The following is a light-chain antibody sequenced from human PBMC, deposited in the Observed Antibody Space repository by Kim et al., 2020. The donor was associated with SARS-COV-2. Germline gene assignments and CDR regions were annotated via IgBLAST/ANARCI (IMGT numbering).Light chain of an antibody. CDR3: VESTHLPRT. J-gene: IGKJ2*01. CDR2: EVS. V-gene: IGKV2D-29*02. CDR1: QSLLSSDGKTY. Sequence: DVVMTQTPLSLSVTPGQPASISCKSSQSLLSSDGKTYLYWLLQKSGQSPQPLIYEVSNRLSGVPYRFTGSGSGTDFTLRISRVEPEDVGVYYCVESTHLPRTFGQGTKLEIK.